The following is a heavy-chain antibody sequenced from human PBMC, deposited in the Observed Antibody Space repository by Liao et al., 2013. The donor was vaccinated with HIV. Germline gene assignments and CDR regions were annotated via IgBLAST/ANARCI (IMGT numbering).Heavy chain of an antibody. Sequence: QVQLQQWGAGLLKPSETLSLTCAVYGGSFSGYYWSWIRQTPGKGLEWIGEVNHSEDFNCKPSLKSRVSLSVATSENQFSLKLTSVTAADTAVYFCARPHRRYCRGGGCQGAFDIWGPGTMVTVSS. CDR1: GGSFSGYY. CDR3: ARPHRRYCRGGGCQGAFDI. CDR2: VNHSEDF. D-gene: IGHD2-15*01. V-gene: IGHV4-34*01. J-gene: IGHJ3*02.